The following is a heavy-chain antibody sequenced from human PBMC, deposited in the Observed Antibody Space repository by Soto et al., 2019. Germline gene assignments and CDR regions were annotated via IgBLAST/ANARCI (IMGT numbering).Heavy chain of an antibody. CDR1: GFTFSSYE. J-gene: IGHJ4*02. CDR3: ASRSATVLSLTY. Sequence: TGGSLRLSCAASGFTFSSYEMNWVRQAPGKGLEWVSYISSSGSTIYYADSVQGRFTVSRNNSKNTLYLQMNSLRAEDTAVYYCASRSATVLSLTYWGPGTQVTVSS. V-gene: IGHV3-48*03. D-gene: IGHD2-8*01. CDR2: ISSSGSTI.